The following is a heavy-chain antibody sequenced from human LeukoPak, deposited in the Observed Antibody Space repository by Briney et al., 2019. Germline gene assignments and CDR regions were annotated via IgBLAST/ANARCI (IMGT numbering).Heavy chain of an antibody. D-gene: IGHD1-26*01. J-gene: IGHJ6*03. CDR1: GYTFTSYD. CDR2: MNPNSGNT. V-gene: IGHV1-8*01. Sequence: ASVKVSCKASGYTFTSYDINWVRQAPGQGLEWMGWMNPNSGNTGYAQKFQGRVTMTRNTSISTAYMELSSLRSEDTAVYYCARDSDAVRAPTGYYYMDVWGKGTTVTVSS. CDR3: ARDSDAVRAPTGYYYMDV.